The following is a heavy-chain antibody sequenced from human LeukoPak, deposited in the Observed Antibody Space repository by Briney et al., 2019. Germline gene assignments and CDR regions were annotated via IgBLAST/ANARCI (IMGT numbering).Heavy chain of an antibody. V-gene: IGHV3-9*01. CDR2: ISWNSGSI. Sequence: PGGSLRLSCAASGFTFDDYAMHWVRQAPGKGLEWVSGISWNSGSIGYADSVKGRFTISRDNAKNSLYLQMNSLRAEDTALYYCAKGKDDSSGYYFDALDIWGQGTMVTVSS. CDR1: GFTFDDYA. CDR3: AKGKDDSSGYYFDALDI. J-gene: IGHJ3*02. D-gene: IGHD3-22*01.